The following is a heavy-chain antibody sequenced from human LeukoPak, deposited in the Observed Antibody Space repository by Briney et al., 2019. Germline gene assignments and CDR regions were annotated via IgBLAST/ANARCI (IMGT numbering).Heavy chain of an antibody. Sequence: SETLSLTCTISGGSISSYYWSWIRQPPGKGLEWIGYIYYSGSTNYNPSLKSRVTISVDTSKNQFSLKLSSVTAADTAVYYCAATEGDTIFQDYWGQGTLVTVSS. CDR3: AATEGDTIFQDY. D-gene: IGHD3-9*01. V-gene: IGHV4-59*01. J-gene: IGHJ4*02. CDR2: IYYSGST. CDR1: GGSISSYY.